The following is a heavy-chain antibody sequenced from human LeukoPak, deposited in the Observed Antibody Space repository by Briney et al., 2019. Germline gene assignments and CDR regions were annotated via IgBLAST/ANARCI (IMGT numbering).Heavy chain of an antibody. Sequence: PGGSLRLSCTASGFIFGDCAMSWVRQAPGKGLEWVGFIRSKAYGGTTEYAASVKGRFTISRDDSKSIAYLQMNSLKTEDTAVYYCTRGVGGVGPTTRPFWGQGTLVTVSS. J-gene: IGHJ4*02. CDR2: IRSKAYGGTT. CDR3: TRGVGGVGPTTRPF. D-gene: IGHD1-26*01. V-gene: IGHV3-49*04. CDR1: GFIFGDCA.